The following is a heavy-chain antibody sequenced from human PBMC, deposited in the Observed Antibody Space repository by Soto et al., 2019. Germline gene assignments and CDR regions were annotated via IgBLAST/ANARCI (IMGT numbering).Heavy chain of an antibody. CDR2: INPNSGGT. V-gene: IGHV1-2*02. CDR3: ARVRSSPPCSDGSCYSGNTYYGMDV. CDR1: GYTFTGYY. D-gene: IGHD2-15*01. Sequence: QVQLVQSGAEVKKPGASVKVSCKASGYTFTGYYMHWVRQAPGQGLEWMGWINPNSGGTNYAQKFQGRVTMTRDTSISTAYIELSRLTSDDTAVYYCARVRSSPPCSDGSCYSGNTYYGMDVCGQGTTVTVSS. J-gene: IGHJ6*02.